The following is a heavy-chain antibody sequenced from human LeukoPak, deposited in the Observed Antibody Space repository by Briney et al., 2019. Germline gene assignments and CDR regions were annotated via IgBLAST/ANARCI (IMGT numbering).Heavy chain of an antibody. CDR3: APNSSGWYRYGY. V-gene: IGHV3-48*04. J-gene: IGHJ4*02. D-gene: IGHD6-19*01. Sequence: GGSLRLSCAASGFTFSSYAMSWVRQAPGKGLEWVSYISSSGSTIYYADSVKGRFTISRDNAKNSLYLQMNSLRAEDTAVYYCAPNSSGWYRYGYWGQGTLVTVSS. CDR1: GFTFSSYA. CDR2: ISSSGSTI.